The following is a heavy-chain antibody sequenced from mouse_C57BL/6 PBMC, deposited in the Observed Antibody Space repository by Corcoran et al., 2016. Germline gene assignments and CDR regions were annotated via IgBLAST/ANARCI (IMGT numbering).Heavy chain of an antibody. D-gene: IGHD2-12*01. Sequence: EVQLQQSGPELVKPGASVKISCKATGYTFTDYYMNWVKQSHGKSLEWIGDINPNNGGTSYNQKFKGKATLTVDKSSSTAYMELRSLTSEDSAVYYCARLYTSFAYWGQGTLVTVSA. J-gene: IGHJ3*01. CDR1: GYTFTDYY. CDR3: ARLYTSFAY. CDR2: INPNNGGT. V-gene: IGHV1-26*01.